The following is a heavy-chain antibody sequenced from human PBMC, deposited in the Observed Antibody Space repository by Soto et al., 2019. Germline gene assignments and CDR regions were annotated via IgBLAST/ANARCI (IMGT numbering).Heavy chain of an antibody. CDR2: IYPGSGRA. CDR1: GYTLRNYV. CDR3: TRDLNGGNPFDY. V-gene: IGHV1-3*01. Sequence: QVQLVQSGAEVKKPGASFRVSCKPSGYTLRNYVIHWVRQAAGQSLEWWAWIYPGSGRATYSQKVQGRIIITRDNSDTTFYIDLISQTSEDTAVYFCTRDLNGGNPFDYWGQGALVIVSS. J-gene: IGHJ4*02. D-gene: IGHD2-8*01.